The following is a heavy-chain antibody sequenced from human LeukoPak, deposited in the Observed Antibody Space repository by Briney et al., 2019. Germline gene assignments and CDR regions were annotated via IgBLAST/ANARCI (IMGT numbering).Heavy chain of an antibody. CDR1: GGPISSYY. CDR3: ARVVAATLLGNWFDP. CDR2: IYYSGST. V-gene: IGHV4-59*01. D-gene: IGHD2-15*01. J-gene: IGHJ5*02. Sequence: SETLSLICTVSGGPISSYYWSWIRQPPGKGLEGIRYIYYSGSTNYNPSLKSRVTIPVDTSKNQFSLKLSSVTAADTAVYYCARVVAATLLGNWFDPWGQGTLVTVSS.